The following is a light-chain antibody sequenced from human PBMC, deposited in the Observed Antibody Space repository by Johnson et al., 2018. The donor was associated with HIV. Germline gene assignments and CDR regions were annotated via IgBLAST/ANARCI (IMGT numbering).Light chain of an antibody. V-gene: IGLV1-51*02. CDR3: GTWDSSLTAHYV. Sequence: QSVLTQPPSVSAAPGQKVTISCSGSSSNIGTNYVSWYQQLPGTAPKLLIYENNKRPSGTPDRFSGSKSGTSATLGISGLQTGDEAYYYCGTWDSSLTAHYVFGTGTKVTVL. CDR1: SSNIGTNY. CDR2: ENN. J-gene: IGLJ1*01.